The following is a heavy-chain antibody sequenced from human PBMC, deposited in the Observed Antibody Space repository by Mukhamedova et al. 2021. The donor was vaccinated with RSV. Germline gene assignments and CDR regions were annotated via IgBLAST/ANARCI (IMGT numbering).Heavy chain of an antibody. V-gene: IGHV3-30*04. Sequence: SSYAMHWVRQAPGKGLEWVAVISYDGSKKYYADSVKGRFTISRDNSKNTLYLQMNSLRAEDTAVYYCARSDGRAAAGPYYYYGM. CDR3: ARSDGRAAAGPYYYYGM. CDR2: ISYDGSKK. D-gene: IGHD6-13*01. CDR1: SSYA. J-gene: IGHJ6*01.